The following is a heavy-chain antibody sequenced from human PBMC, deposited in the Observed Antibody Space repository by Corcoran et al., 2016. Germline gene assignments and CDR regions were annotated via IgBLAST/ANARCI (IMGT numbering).Heavy chain of an antibody. J-gene: IGHJ4*02. CDR1: GFTFSTYG. CDR2: VSSDGLNK. V-gene: IGHV3-30*18. CDR3: AKVGGSGSYMYHFYY. Sequence: QVQLVESGGGVVQPGRSLRLSCAASGFTFSTYGMHWVRQAPGKGLEWVAVVSSDGLNKDYADSVRGRFTISRDNSKNTLYLQMNSLRPEDTAVYYCAKVGGSGSYMYHFYYWGQGTLVTVSS. D-gene: IGHD3-10*01.